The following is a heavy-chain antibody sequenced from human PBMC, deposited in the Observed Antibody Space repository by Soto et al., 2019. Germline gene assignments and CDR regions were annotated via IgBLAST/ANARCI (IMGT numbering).Heavy chain of an antibody. J-gene: IGHJ6*02. CDR3: AREYGMDV. CDR2: ISGYNGNT. Sequence: QVQLVQSGAEVKKPGASVNVSCKASGYSFHTYAISWVRQAPGQGLEWVGWISGYNGNTNYAQKFQGRVTLTRDTSTNTAFMELRSLTGDDTAVYYCAREYGMDVWGQGTTVTVSS. V-gene: IGHV1-18*01. CDR1: GYSFHTYA.